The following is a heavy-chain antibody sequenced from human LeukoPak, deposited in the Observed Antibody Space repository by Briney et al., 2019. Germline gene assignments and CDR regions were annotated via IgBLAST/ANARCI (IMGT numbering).Heavy chain of an antibody. CDR1: GGSISSSKW. Sequence: PSETLSLTCAVSGGSISSSKWWSWVRQPPGKGLEWIGEIYHSGSTNYNPSLKSRVTISVDKSKNQFSLKLSSVTAADTAVYYCATVSASFYDSGSYYTFDYWGQGTLVTVSS. V-gene: IGHV4-4*02. J-gene: IGHJ4*02. CDR2: IYHSGST. CDR3: ATVSASFYDSGSYYTFDY. D-gene: IGHD3-10*01.